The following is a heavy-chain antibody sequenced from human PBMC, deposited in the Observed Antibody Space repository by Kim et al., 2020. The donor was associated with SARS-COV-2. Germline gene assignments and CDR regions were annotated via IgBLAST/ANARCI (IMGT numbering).Heavy chain of an antibody. Sequence: GGSLRLSCAVSGFTFSSYWMSWVRQAPGKGLEWVANIKQDGSEKYYVDSVRGRFTISRDNAKNSLYLQMNSLRAEDTAVYYCASHGTDCGGDCYSNIDY. CDR1: GFTFSSYW. CDR3: ASHGTDCGGDCYSNIDY. J-gene: IGHJ4*01. D-gene: IGHD2-21*01. V-gene: IGHV3-7*01. CDR2: IKQDGSEK.